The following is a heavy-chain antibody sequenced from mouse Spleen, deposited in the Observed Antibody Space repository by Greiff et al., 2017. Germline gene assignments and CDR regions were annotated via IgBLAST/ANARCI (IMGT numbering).Heavy chain of an antibody. CDR3: TRSEDPPAWFAY. CDR1: GYTFTSYW. CDR2: IYPGNSDT. V-gene: IGHV1-5*01. J-gene: IGHJ3*01. Sequence: VQLQQSGTVLARPGASVKMSCKASGYTFTSYWMHWVKQRPGQGLEWIGAIYPGNSDTSYNQKFKGKAKLTAVTSTSTAYMELSSLTNEDSAVYYCTRSEDPPAWFAYWGQGTLVTVSA.